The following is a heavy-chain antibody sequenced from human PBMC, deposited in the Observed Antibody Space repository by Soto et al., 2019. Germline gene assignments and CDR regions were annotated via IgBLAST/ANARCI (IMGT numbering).Heavy chain of an antibody. CDR2: IYPGDSDT. D-gene: IGHD3-22*01. J-gene: IGHJ4*02. CDR3: ARAHYDSSGYYNY. V-gene: IGHV5-51*01. Sequence: GESLKISCKGSGYSFTSYWIGWVRQVPGKGLEWMGIIYPGDSDTRYSPSFQGQVTISADKSISTAYLQWSSLKASDTAMYYCARAHYDSSGYYNYWGQGTLVTVSS. CDR1: GYSFTSYW.